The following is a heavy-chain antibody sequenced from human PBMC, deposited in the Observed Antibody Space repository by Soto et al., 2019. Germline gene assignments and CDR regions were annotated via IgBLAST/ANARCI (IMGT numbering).Heavy chain of an antibody. CDR1: GFTFSSYA. J-gene: IGHJ4*02. CDR2: ISGSGGST. V-gene: IGHV3-23*01. D-gene: IGHD6-19*01. CDR3: AKDLVGYSSGWHFDY. Sequence: EVQLLESGGGLVQPGGSLRLSCAASGFTFSSYAMSWVRQAPGKGLEWVSAISGSGGSTYYADSVKGRFTISRDNSKNKLYLQMNSLRAEDTAVYYCAKDLVGYSSGWHFDYWGQGTLVTVSS.